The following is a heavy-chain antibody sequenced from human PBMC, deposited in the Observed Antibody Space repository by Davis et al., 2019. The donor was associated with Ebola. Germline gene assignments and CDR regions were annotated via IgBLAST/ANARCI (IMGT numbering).Heavy chain of an antibody. J-gene: IGHJ4*02. CDR3: AGSIRSPEGY. CDR1: GFTFNKYW. V-gene: IGHV3-74*01. CDR2: INADGSTT. D-gene: IGHD3-16*01. Sequence: PGGSLRLSCAASGFTFNKYWMNWVRQAPGKGLVWVSNINADGSTTGYADSVKGRFTISRDNAKNTLYLQMDSLRAEDTAVYYCAGSIRSPEGYWGQGTLVTVSS.